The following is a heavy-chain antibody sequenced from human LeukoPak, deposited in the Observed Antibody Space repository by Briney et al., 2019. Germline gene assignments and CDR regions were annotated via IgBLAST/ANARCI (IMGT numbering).Heavy chain of an antibody. CDR2: INHSGST. CDR3: ARDCSSTSCPDDAFDI. V-gene: IGHV4-34*01. CDR1: GGSFSGYY. D-gene: IGHD2-2*01. Sequence: KSSETLSLTCAVYGGSFSGYYWSWIRQPLGKGLEWIGEINHSGSTNYNPSLKSRVTISVDTSKNQFSLKLSSVTAADTAVYYCARDCSSTSCPDDAFDIWGQGTMVTVSS. J-gene: IGHJ3*02.